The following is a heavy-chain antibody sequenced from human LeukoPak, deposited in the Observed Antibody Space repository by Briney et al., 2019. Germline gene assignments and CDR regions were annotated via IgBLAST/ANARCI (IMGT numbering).Heavy chain of an antibody. CDR2: IYTSGST. V-gene: IGHV4-4*09. D-gene: IGHD6-13*01. J-gene: IGHJ6*03. CDR3: ARQGQQLVELYYYYYMDV. Sequence: SETLSLTCTVSGGSISSYYWSWIRQPPGKGLEWIGYIYTSGSTNYNPSLKSRVTISVDTSKNQFSLKLSSVTAADTAVYYCARQGQQLVELYYYYYMDVWGKGTTVTVSS. CDR1: GGSISSYY.